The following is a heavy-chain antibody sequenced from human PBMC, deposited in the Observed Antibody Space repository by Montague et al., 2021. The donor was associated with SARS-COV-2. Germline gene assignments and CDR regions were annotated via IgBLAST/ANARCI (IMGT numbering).Heavy chain of an antibody. D-gene: IGHD3-22*01. J-gene: IGHJ3*02. CDR3: ARDSGYYDSSGYSYDAFDI. CDR2: IYHTGST. V-gene: IGHV4-31*03. Sequence: TLSLTCTVSGGSISSGGYYWSWIRQHPGKGLEWIGYIYHTGSTHYNPSLKSRVTISKETSKNHFSLNLSSVTAADSAVYYCARDSGYYDSSGYSYDAFDIGGQGTKVTVAS. CDR1: GGSISSGGYY.